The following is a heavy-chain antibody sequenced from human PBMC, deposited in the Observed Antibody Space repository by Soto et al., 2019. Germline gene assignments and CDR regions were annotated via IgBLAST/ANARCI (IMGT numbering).Heavy chain of an antibody. CDR1: GGSFSGYY. Sequence: FLTCAVYGGSFSGYYWSWIRQPPGKGLEWTGEINHSGSTNYNPSLKSRVTISVDTSKNQFSLKLSSVTAADTAVYYCARGFSGSYDYWGQGTLVTVSS. J-gene: IGHJ4*02. D-gene: IGHD1-26*01. V-gene: IGHV4-34*01. CDR3: ARGFSGSYDY. CDR2: INHSGST.